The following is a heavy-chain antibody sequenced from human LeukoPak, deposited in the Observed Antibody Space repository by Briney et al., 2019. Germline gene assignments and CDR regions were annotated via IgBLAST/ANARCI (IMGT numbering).Heavy chain of an antibody. CDR1: GGSISSYY. CDR3: ARGYCSGGSCYSVPDY. V-gene: IGHV4-59*12. Sequence: PSETLSLTCTVSGGSISSYYWSWIRQPPGKGLEWIGYIDYSGSTNYNASLKSRVTISVDTSKNQFSLKLSSVTAGDTAVYYCARGYCSGGSCYSVPDYWGQGTLVTVSS. CDR2: IDYSGST. J-gene: IGHJ4*02. D-gene: IGHD2-15*01.